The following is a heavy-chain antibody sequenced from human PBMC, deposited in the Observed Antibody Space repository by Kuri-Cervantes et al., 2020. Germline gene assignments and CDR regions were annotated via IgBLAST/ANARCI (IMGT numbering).Heavy chain of an antibody. D-gene: IGHD3-10*01. CDR3: ARDLRFTMVRGVIRQFDY. J-gene: IGHJ4*02. CDR1: GFTFSDYY. CDR2: ISSSGSTI. Sequence: LSLTCAASGFTFSDYYMSWIRRAPGKGLEWVSYISSSGSTIYYADSVKGRFTISRDNAKNSLYLQMNSLRAEDTAVYYCARDLRFTMVRGVIRQFDYWGQGTLVTVSS. V-gene: IGHV3-11*01.